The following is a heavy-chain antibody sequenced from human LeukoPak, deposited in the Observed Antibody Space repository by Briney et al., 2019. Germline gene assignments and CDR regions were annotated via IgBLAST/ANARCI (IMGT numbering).Heavy chain of an antibody. Sequence: SEALSLTCAVYGGSFSGYYWSWIRQPPGKGLEWIGEINHSGSTNYNPSLKSRVTISVDTSKNQFSLKLSSVTAADTAVYYCAEAWGDHCSSTSCYGENAFDIWGQGTMVTVSS. CDR1: GGSFSGYY. CDR2: INHSGST. D-gene: IGHD2-2*01. V-gene: IGHV4-34*01. J-gene: IGHJ3*02. CDR3: AEAWGDHCSSTSCYGENAFDI.